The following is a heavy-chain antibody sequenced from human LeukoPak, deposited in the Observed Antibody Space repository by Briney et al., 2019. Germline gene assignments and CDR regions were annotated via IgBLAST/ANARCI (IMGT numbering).Heavy chain of an antibody. J-gene: IGHJ3*01. D-gene: IGHD1-26*01. Sequence: PSETLSLTCSVSDYWSWLRQSAGNRLEWIGHVDSSGNTNYNPSLESRVTMSVDTSKKQFSLKLTSVTAADMAVYFCARQFLVGSTFHAFDLWGQGTRVTVSS. CDR1: DY. CDR2: VDSSGNT. CDR3: ARQFLVGSTFHAFDL. V-gene: IGHV4-4*07.